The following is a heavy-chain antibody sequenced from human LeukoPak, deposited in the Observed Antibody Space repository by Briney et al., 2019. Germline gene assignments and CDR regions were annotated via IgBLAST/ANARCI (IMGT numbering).Heavy chain of an antibody. V-gene: IGHV4-34*01. CDR2: INHSGST. D-gene: IGHD3-3*01. Sequence: SETMSLTCAVYGGSFSGYYWSWIRQPPGKGLERIGEINHSGSTNYNPSLKGRVTISVDTSKNQFSLKLSSVPAADTAVYYCARGPSAFVYYYMDVWGKGTTVTVSS. CDR1: GGSFSGYY. CDR3: ARGPSAFVYYYMDV. J-gene: IGHJ6*03.